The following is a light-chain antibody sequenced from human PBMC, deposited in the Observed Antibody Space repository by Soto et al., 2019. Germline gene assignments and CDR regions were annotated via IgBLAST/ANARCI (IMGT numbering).Light chain of an antibody. Sequence: QSVLTQPASVSGSPGQSITISCTGTSSDVGGYNYVSWHQQHPGKAPKLMIYDVSNRPSGVSSRFSGPKSGNTASLTISGLQAEDEADYYCSSFTSSSTRVFGAGTKVTVL. V-gene: IGLV2-14*03. CDR1: SSDVGGYNY. J-gene: IGLJ1*01. CDR2: DVS. CDR3: SSFTSSSTRV.